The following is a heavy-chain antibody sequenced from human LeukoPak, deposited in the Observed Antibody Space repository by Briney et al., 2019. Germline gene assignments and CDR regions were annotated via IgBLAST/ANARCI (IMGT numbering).Heavy chain of an antibody. J-gene: IGHJ5*02. CDR3: ARGNDFSYNWFDL. CDR1: GGSISTYF. Sequence: PSETLTLTCTVSGGSISTYFWNWIRQTPGKGLEWIGYISYSGNTNYNPSLQSRVTISLDTSKDRFSMRLNSVTAADAAVYYCARGNDFSYNWFDLSGQGILVTVSS. D-gene: IGHD3/OR15-3a*01. V-gene: IGHV4-59*01. CDR2: ISYSGNT.